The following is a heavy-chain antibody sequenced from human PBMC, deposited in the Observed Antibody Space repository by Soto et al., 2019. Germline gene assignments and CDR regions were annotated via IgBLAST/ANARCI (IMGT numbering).Heavy chain of an antibody. CDR2: IIPNLGIA. CDR1: GGTFSSYT. V-gene: IGHV1-69*02. D-gene: IGHD3-16*01. J-gene: IGHJ3*02. CDR3: AGGEGDAFDI. Sequence: QVQLVQSGAEVKKPGSSVKVSCKASGGTFSSYTISWVRQAPGQGLEWMGRIIPNLGIANYAQKFQGGVTITAENSTSTAYMELRSRRSEDTAVFYCAGGEGDAFDIWGQGTMVTVSS.